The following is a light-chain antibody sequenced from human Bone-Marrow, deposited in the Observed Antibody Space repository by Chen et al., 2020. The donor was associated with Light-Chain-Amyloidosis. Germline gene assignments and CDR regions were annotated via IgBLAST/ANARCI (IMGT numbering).Light chain of an antibody. CDR1: QSVLYSSNNKNY. J-gene: IGKJ3*01. CDR2: WAS. Sequence: DIVMTQSPDSLAVSLGERATINCKSSQSVLYSSNNKNYLAWYQQKPGQPPKLLIYWASTRESGVPHPVRGRGSGTDFSLTISSLQAENVAVYYCQKDYRPLFTFVPVSEVNIK. V-gene: IGKV4-1*01. CDR3: QKDYRPLFT.